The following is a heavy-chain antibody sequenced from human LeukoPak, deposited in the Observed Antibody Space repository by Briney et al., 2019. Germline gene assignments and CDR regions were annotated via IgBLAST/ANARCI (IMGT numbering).Heavy chain of an antibody. D-gene: IGHD3-22*01. J-gene: IGHJ4*02. Sequence: PGGSLRLSCAASGFTFSDKNMTWIRQAPGKGLEWVSYISRSRSTIYYADSVKGRFTISRDNAKNSLYLQMNSLRAEDTAVYFCARRHYNSSGYDYWGQGTLVTVSS. CDR2: ISRSRSTI. V-gene: IGHV3-11*04. CDR1: GFTFSDKN. CDR3: ARRHYNSSGYDY.